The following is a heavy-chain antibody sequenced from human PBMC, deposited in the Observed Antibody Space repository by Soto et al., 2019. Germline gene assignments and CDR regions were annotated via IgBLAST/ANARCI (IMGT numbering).Heavy chain of an antibody. CDR3: AKPGQLGSYFDY. J-gene: IGHJ4*02. CDR1: GFTFSSYG. Sequence: QVQLVESGGGVVQPGRSLRLSCAASGFTFSSYGMHWVRQAPGKGLEWVAIISLDGSHKHYADSVKGRFTISRDNSKNTLHLQMNSLRAEDTAVYYCAKPGQLGSYFDYWGQGTLVTVSS. D-gene: IGHD6-13*01. CDR2: ISLDGSHK. V-gene: IGHV3-30*18.